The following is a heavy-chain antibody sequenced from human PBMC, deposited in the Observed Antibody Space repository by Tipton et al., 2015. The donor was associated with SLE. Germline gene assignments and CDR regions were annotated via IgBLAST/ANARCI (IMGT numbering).Heavy chain of an antibody. CDR3: AREAYHDGMDV. Sequence: SLRLSCAASGFTFGSYAMHWVRQAPGQGLEWVAVISNDGSDKYYADSVKGRDSVRGRFTISRDNSKNTLYVQMNSLRTEDTAVYYCAREAYHDGMDVWGQGTTVTVSS. CDR2: ISNDGSDK. V-gene: IGHV3-30-3*01. CDR1: GFTFGSYA. J-gene: IGHJ6*02.